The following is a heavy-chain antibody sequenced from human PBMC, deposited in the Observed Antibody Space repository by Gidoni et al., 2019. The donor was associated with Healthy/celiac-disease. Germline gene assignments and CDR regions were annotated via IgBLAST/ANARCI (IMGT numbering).Heavy chain of an antibody. CDR3: AHSAVMVRGVILVARWFDP. CDR1: GFSLSTSGVG. V-gene: IGHV2-5*01. J-gene: IGHJ5*02. Sequence: QITLKESGPTLVKPTQPLTLTCTFSGFSLSTSGVGVGWIRQPPGKALEWLALIYWNDDKRYSPSLKSRLTITKDTSKNQVVLTMTNMDPVDTATYYCAHSAVMVRGVILVARWFDPWGQGTLVTVSS. CDR2: IYWNDDK. D-gene: IGHD3-10*01.